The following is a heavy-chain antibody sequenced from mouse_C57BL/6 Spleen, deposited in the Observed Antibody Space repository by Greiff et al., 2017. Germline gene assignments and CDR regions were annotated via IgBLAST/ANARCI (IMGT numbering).Heavy chain of an antibody. Sequence: EVQLQESGGGLVKPGGSLKLSCAASGFTFSDYGMHWVRQAPEKGLEWVAYISSGSSTIYYADTVKGRFTISRDNAKNTLFLQMTSLRSEDTAMYYCRVYYYGSSSDFDYWGQGTTLTVSA. CDR3: RVYYYGSSSDFDY. CDR1: GFTFSDYG. CDR2: ISSGSSTI. J-gene: IGHJ2*01. D-gene: IGHD1-1*01. V-gene: IGHV5-17*01.